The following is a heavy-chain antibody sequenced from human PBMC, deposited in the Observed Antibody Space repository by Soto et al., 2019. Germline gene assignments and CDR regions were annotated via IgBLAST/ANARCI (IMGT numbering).Heavy chain of an antibody. J-gene: IGHJ4*02. D-gene: IGHD5-12*01. CDR2: IIPIFGTA. Sequence: SVKVSCKASGGTFSSYAISWVRQAPGQGLEWMGGIIPIFGTANYAQKFQGRVTITADESTSTAYMELSSLRSEDTAVYYCAGGYSGYEAPCFDYWGQGTLVTVSS. CDR3: AGGYSGYEAPCFDY. CDR1: GGTFSSYA. V-gene: IGHV1-69*13.